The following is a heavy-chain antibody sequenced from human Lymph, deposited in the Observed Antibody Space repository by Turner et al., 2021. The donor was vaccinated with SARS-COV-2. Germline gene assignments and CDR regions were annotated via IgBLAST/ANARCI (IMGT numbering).Heavy chain of an antibody. V-gene: IGHV3-21*01. J-gene: IGHJ4*02. D-gene: IGHD4-17*01. CDR2: ISSSSSYI. CDR1: AFTFSTYS. CDR3: ARDIPTTADYFDY. Sequence: EVQLVESGGGLVQPGGSLSLSCAASAFTFSTYSMNWVRQAPGKGLEWISSISSSSSYIYYADSVKGRFTISRDDAKNSLYLQMNSLRAEDTAVYYCARDIPTTADYFDYWGQGTLVTVSS.